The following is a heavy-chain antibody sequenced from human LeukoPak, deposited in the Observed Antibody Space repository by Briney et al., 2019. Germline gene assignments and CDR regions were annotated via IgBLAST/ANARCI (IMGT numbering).Heavy chain of an antibody. D-gene: IGHD2-2*02. J-gene: IGHJ4*02. CDR1: GYTFTGYY. CDR3: ARAYCSSTSCYTAGY. Sequence: ASVKVSCKASGYTFTGYYMHWVRQAPGQGLEWMGWINPNSGGTNYAQKFQGRVTTTRDTSISTAYMELSRLRSDDTAVYYCARAYCSSTSCYTAGYWGQGTLVTVSS. CDR2: INPNSGGT. V-gene: IGHV1-2*02.